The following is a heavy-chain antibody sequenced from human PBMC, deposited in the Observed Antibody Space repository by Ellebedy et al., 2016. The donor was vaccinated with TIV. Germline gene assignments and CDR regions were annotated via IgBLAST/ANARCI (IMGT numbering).Heavy chain of an antibody. CDR3: ARDSVTEGSDNTAYRPQNY. CDR1: GFTFSSYW. D-gene: IGHD2-21*02. CDR2: IKQDGSEK. J-gene: IGHJ4*02. V-gene: IGHV3-7*01. Sequence: PGGSLRLSCAASGFTFSSYWMSWVRQAPGKGLEWVANIKQDGSEKRYVDSVEGRFIISRDNTKNSLYLQMNSLRAEDTAVYYCARDSVTEGSDNTAYRPQNYWGQGTLVTVSS.